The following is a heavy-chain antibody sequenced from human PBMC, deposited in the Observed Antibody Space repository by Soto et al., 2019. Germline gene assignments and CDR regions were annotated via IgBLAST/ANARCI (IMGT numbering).Heavy chain of an antibody. V-gene: IGHV3-74*01. J-gene: IGHJ4*02. D-gene: IGHD3-22*01. CDR3: ARDASAGYYYDSSGYLY. CDR2: INSDGSST. Sequence: GGSLRLSCAASGFTFSSYWMHWVRQAPGKGLVWVSRINSDGSSTSYADSVKGRFTISRDNAKNTLYLQMNSLRAEDTAVYYCARDASAGYYYDSSGYLYWGQGTLVTVSS. CDR1: GFTFSSYW.